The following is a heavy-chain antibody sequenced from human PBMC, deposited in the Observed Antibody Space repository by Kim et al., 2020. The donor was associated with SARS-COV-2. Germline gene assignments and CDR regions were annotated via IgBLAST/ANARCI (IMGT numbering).Heavy chain of an antibody. Sequence: SETLSLTCAVYGGSFSGYYWSWIRQPPGKGLEWIGEINHSGSTNYNPSLKSRVTISVDTSKNQFSLKLSSVTAADTAVYYCARALPWGGSYLAYFDYWGQGTLVTVSS. V-gene: IGHV4-34*01. J-gene: IGHJ4*02. CDR2: INHSGST. CDR1: GGSFSGYY. CDR3: ARALPWGGSYLAYFDY. D-gene: IGHD1-26*01.